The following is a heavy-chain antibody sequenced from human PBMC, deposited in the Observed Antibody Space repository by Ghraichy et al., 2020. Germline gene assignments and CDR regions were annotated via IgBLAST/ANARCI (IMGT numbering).Heavy chain of an antibody. Sequence: GGSLRLSCAASGLTLRNYWMHWVRQAPGKGLVWVSHINSDGSTTDYADSVKGRFTISRDNAKNTLYLQMNSLRVEDTAVYYCARRLWGESSWWGQGTLVTVSS. D-gene: IGHD3-16*01. J-gene: IGHJ4*02. V-gene: IGHV3-74*01. CDR2: INSDGSTT. CDR1: GLTLRNYW. CDR3: ARRLWGESSW.